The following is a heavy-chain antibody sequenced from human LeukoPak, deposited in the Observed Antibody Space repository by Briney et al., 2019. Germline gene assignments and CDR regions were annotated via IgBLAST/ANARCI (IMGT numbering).Heavy chain of an antibody. Sequence: PSETLSLTCTVSGGSISTSDYYWSWIRQPPGKGLEWIGYFHYSGTTNYNPSLKSRVTISLDTSKNQFSLKLSSVTAADTAVYYCARVDANWGVVDYWGQGTLVTVSS. J-gene: IGHJ4*02. V-gene: IGHV4-61*08. CDR1: GGSISTSDYY. CDR3: ARVDANWGVVDY. D-gene: IGHD7-27*01. CDR2: FHYSGTT.